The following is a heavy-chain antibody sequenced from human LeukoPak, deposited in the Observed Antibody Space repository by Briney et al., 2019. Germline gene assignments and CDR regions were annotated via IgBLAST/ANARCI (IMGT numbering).Heavy chain of an antibody. CDR1: GFTFSSYS. CDR3: ARSSSGWMFDY. Sequence: GGSLRLSCAASGFTFSSYSMNWVRQAPGKGLEWVSSISSSSSYIYYADSLKGRFTISRDNAKNSLYLQMNSLRAEDTAVYYCARSSSGWMFDYWGQGTLVTVSS. CDR2: ISSSSSYI. V-gene: IGHV3-21*01. J-gene: IGHJ4*02. D-gene: IGHD6-19*01.